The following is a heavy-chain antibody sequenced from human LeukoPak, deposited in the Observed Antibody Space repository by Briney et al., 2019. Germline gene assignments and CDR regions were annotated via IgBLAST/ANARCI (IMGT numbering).Heavy chain of an antibody. CDR2: ISGSGGGT. Sequence: GGSLRLSCAASGFTFSSYAMSWVRQAPGKGLEWVSAISGSGGGTYYADSVKGRFTISRDNSKNTLYLQMNSLRAEDTAVYYCAKAIGVGATWGNWFDPWGQGTLVTVSS. CDR1: GFTFSSYA. V-gene: IGHV3-23*01. J-gene: IGHJ5*02. D-gene: IGHD1-26*01. CDR3: AKAIGVGATWGNWFDP.